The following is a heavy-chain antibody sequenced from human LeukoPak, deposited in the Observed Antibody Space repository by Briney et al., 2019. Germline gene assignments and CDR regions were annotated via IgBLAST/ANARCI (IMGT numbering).Heavy chain of an antibody. CDR1: GGSISSYY. V-gene: IGHV4-30-4*08. CDR3: ARDITGYFDY. D-gene: IGHD3-3*01. Sequence: SETLSLTCTVSGGSISSYYWNWIRQPPGKGLEWIGYIYYSGSTYYNPSLKSRVTISVDTSKNQFSLKLSSVTAADTAVYYCARDITGYFDYWGQGTLVTVSS. J-gene: IGHJ4*02. CDR2: IYYSGST.